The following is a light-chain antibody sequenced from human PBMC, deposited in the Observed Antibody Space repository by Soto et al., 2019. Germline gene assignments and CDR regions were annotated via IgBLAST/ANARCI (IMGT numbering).Light chain of an antibody. V-gene: IGKV1-5*01. J-gene: IGKJ4*01. CDR1: QSISSW. CDR2: DAS. CDR3: QQYNSFPRT. Sequence: DIQMTQSPSTLSASVGDRVTITCRASQSISSWLAWYQQKPGKAPKLLIYDASSLESGVPSRFSGSGSGTEFTLTISSLQPDDFATYYCQQYNSFPRTFGGGTKVDIK.